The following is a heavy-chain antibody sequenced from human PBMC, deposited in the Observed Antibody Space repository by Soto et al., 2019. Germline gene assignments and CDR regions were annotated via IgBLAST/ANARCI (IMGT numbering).Heavy chain of an antibody. CDR3: AREYCSIASCYGPDF. CDR2: ISGHDGNT. V-gene: IGHV1-18*01. Sequence: QVQLVQSGAEVKMPGASVKVSCKASGYSLTSYGISWVRQAPGQGLEWMGWISGHDGNTKYTQKLQGRVTVTTDTSTSKAYMDLRSLSSDDTAVYYCAREYCSIASCYGPDFWGQGTLVTVSS. J-gene: IGHJ4*02. D-gene: IGHD2-2*01. CDR1: GYSLTSYG.